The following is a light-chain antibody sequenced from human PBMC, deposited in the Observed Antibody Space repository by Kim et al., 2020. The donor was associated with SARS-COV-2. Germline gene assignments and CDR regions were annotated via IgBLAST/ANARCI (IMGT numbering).Light chain of an antibody. CDR3: QSYDSSLSALYV. V-gene: IGLV1-40*01. Sequence: VTISCTGSSSNIVAGYDVHWYQQLPGTAPKLLIYDNSNRPSGVPDRFSGSKSGTSASLAITGLQAEDEADYYCQSYDSSLSALYVFGTGTKVTVL. J-gene: IGLJ1*01. CDR2: DNS. CDR1: SSNIVAGYD.